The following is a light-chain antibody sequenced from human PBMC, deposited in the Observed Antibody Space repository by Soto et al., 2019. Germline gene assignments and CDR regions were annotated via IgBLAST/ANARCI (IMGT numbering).Light chain of an antibody. CDR1: QGISRY. J-gene: IGKJ4*01. CDR2: AAS. V-gene: IGKV1-9*01. CDR3: QQLNTYPVT. Sequence: IQLTQSPSSLSAYVGDSVTITCRASQGISRYLAWYQQKTGRAPQLIISAASTLQSGVPSRLSGSGSGTHLNLVISSLQPEDFATYYCQQLNTYPVTFGGGTKVDIK.